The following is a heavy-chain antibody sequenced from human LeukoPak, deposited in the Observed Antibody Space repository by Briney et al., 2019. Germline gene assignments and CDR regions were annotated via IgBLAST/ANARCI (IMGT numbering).Heavy chain of an antibody. CDR3: ARLRYFDWLRRDAFDI. J-gene: IGHJ3*02. D-gene: IGHD3-9*01. CDR1: GGSISSYY. Sequence: SETLSLTCTVSGGSISSYYWSWIRQPAGKGLEWIGRIYTSGSTNYNPSLMGRVTMSVDTSKKQFSLKLSSVTAADTAVYYCARLRYFDWLRRDAFDIWGQGTMVTVSS. V-gene: IGHV4-4*07. CDR2: IYTSGST.